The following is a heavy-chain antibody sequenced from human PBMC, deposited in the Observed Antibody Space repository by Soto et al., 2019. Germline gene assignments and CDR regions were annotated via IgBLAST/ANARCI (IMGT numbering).Heavy chain of an antibody. D-gene: IGHD5-18*01. CDR2: INHSGST. J-gene: IGHJ4*02. V-gene: IGHV4-34*01. CDR1: GGSFSGYY. CDR3: ARRASYRFRLQAMYYFDY. Sequence: QVQLQQWGAGLLKPSETLSLTCAVYGGSFSGYYWSWIRQPPGKGLEWIGEINHSGSTNYNPSLKSRVTISVDTSKNQFSLKLSSVTAADTAVYYCARRASYRFRLQAMYYFDYWGQGTLVTVSS.